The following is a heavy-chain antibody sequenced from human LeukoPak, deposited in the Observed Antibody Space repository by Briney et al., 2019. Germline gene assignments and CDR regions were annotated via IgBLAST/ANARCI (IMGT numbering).Heavy chain of an antibody. CDR2: ISHSGST. Sequence: SETLSLTCAVYGGSFSGYYWSWIRQPPGKWLEWIGEISHSGSTNYNPSLKSRVTISVDTSKNQFSLKLSSVTAADTAVYYCERCRRVTMVRGGWFDPWGQGTLVTVSS. D-gene: IGHD3-10*01. V-gene: IGHV4-34*01. CDR3: ERCRRVTMVRGGWFDP. CDR1: GGSFSGYY. J-gene: IGHJ5*02.